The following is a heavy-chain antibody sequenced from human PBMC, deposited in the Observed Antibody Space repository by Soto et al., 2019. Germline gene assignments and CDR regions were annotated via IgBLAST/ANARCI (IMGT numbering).Heavy chain of an antibody. D-gene: IGHD2-15*01. CDR1: GGSISSYY. V-gene: IGHV4-59*08. CDR3: ASLACSGGSCYSDY. J-gene: IGHJ4*02. CDR2: IHYSGST. Sequence: SETLSLTCTVSGGSISSYYWSWIRQPPGKGLEWIGYIHYSGSTNYNPSLKSRVTISVDTSKNQFSLKLSSVTAADTAVYYCASLACSGGSCYSDYWGQGTLVTVSS.